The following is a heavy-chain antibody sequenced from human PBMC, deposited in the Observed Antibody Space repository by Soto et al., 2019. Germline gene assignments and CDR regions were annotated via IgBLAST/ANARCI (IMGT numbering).Heavy chain of an antibody. Sequence: QMQLVQSGPEVKKPGTSVKVSCKASGFTFTTSAVRWVRQHRGQRLEWIGWIVVGSGNTNYAQKFQERVTITRDMSTSTAYMELSSLRSEDTAVYYCAASGYYDSSGSIDYWGQGTLVTVSS. V-gene: IGHV1-58*01. CDR1: GFTFTTSA. CDR3: AASGYYDSSGSIDY. D-gene: IGHD3-22*01. J-gene: IGHJ4*02. CDR2: IVVGSGNT.